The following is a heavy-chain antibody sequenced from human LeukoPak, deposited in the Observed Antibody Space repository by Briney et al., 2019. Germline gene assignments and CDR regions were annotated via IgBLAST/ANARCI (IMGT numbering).Heavy chain of an antibody. J-gene: IGHJ4*02. CDR1: GYTFTGYY. D-gene: IGHD3-9*01. Sequence: ASVKVSCKASGYTFTGYYMHWVRQAPGQGLEWMGWINPNSGGTNYAQKFQGRVTMNRDTTISTAYMELSRLRSDDTAVYYCARDGTRELLTGYLDTWGQGTLVTVSS. V-gene: IGHV1-2*02. CDR2: INPNSGGT. CDR3: ARDGTRELLTGYLDT.